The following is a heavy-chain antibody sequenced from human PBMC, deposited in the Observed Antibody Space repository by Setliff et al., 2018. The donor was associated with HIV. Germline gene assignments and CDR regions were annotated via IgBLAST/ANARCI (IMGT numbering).Heavy chain of an antibody. Sequence: GGSLRLSCAASGFIFSSYGMHWVGQAPGKGLEWVVVIWSDGGDTYYRDSVKGRFTVSRDNSKNMLYLQMNSLRAEDTAVYYCANSLYGSGSPFDYWGQGTLVTVSS. D-gene: IGHD3-10*01. CDR3: ANSLYGSGSPFDY. J-gene: IGHJ4*02. CDR1: GFIFSSYG. V-gene: IGHV3-33*06. CDR2: IWSDGGDT.